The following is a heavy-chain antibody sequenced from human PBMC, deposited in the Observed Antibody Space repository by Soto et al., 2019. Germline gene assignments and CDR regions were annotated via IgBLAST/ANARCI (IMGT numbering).Heavy chain of an antibody. CDR2: IKPEGSEK. D-gene: IGHD6-19*01. Sequence: EVQLLESGGGLVQPGGSLRLSCAASGFSLGRYWMSWVRQAPGKGLEWVAIIKPEGSEKDYVDSVKSRFTSSRDNAKNSLFLQMDSLRVEDTAVYYCARDWEGSGWPADFWGQGTLVTVSS. J-gene: IGHJ4*02. CDR1: GFSLGRYW. CDR3: ARDWEGSGWPADF. V-gene: IGHV3-7*01.